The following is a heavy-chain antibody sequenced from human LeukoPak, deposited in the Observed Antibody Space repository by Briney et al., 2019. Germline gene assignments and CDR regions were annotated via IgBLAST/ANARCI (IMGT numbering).Heavy chain of an antibody. D-gene: IGHD4-17*01. Sequence: GGSLRLSCAASGNYWMHWVRQAPGKGLVWVSHINSDGSWTSYADSVKGRFTISRDNAKNTLYLQMNSLRAEDTAVYYCAKVRLYGDYPEIDYWGQGTLVAVSS. J-gene: IGHJ4*02. CDR2: INSDGSWT. CDR3: AKVRLYGDYPEIDY. V-gene: IGHV3-74*01. CDR1: GNYW.